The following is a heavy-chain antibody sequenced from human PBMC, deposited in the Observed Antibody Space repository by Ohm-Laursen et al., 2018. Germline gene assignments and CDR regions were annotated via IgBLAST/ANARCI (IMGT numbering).Heavy chain of an antibody. CDR2: MYYSGST. CDR3: ARGGNSDGSNYYAMDV. Sequence: PGTLSLTCSVSGAPISTHYWSWTRQPPGKGLEWIGYMYYSGSTNYNPSLKSRVTLSIDTSKNQFSLMLSSVTAADTAVYYCARGGNSDGSNYYAMDVWGQGTTVTVSS. V-gene: IGHV4-59*11. J-gene: IGHJ6*02. CDR1: GAPISTHY. D-gene: IGHD5-18*01.